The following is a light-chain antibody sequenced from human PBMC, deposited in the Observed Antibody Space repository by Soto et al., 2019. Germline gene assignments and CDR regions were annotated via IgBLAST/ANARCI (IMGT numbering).Light chain of an antibody. V-gene: IGLV2-14*01. J-gene: IGLJ3*02. CDR1: SNDVGYYNY. CDR2: EVT. CDR3: SSYTTASTQV. Sequence: QSALSQPASVSGSPGQSITISCTGTSNDVGYYNYVSWYQQHPGQAPKLMISEVTTRPSGVSDRFSGSKSGNTASLTISRLQAEDEAHYYCSSYTTASTQVFGGVTKLTVL.